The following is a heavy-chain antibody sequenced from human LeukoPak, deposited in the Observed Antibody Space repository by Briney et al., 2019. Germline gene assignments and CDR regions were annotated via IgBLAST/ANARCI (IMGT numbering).Heavy chain of an antibody. CDR3: ARGEGYSSGWGYNWFDP. D-gene: IGHD6-19*01. CDR1: GFSFSRYA. Sequence: GGSVRLSCAASGFSFSRYAMHWVRQAPGKGLEWGAVISYDGSNKCYADTVKGRFTISRDNSENTLYLQMNSLRADDTAVYYCARGEGYSSGWGYNWFDPWGQGTLVTVSS. V-gene: IGHV3-30-3*01. J-gene: IGHJ5*02. CDR2: ISYDGSNK.